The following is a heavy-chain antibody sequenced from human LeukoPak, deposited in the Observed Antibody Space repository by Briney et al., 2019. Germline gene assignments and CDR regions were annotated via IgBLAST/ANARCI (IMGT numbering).Heavy chain of an antibody. CDR1: GFTFSGYA. Sequence: GGSLRLSCAASGFTFSGYAMHWVRQAPGKGLVWVARIHNEGSGTTYADSAKGRFTISRDNAKNTLYLQMNSLRAEDTAVYYCARGRYGSSYYHIDYWGQGTLVTVSS. V-gene: IGHV3-74*01. J-gene: IGHJ4*02. CDR2: IHNEGSGT. CDR3: ARGRYGSSYYHIDY. D-gene: IGHD6-13*01.